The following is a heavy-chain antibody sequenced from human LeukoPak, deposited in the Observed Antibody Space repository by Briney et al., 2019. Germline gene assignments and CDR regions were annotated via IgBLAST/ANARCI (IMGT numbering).Heavy chain of an antibody. CDR2: ISGSGGNT. Sequence: GGSLRLSCAASGFTFSSYAMSWVRQAPGKGLEWVSAISGSGGNTYYADSVKGRFTISRDNAKNTLYLQMNSLRAEDTAVYYCAKFHHSGYYFDYWGQGTLVTVSS. CDR3: AKFHHSGYYFDY. J-gene: IGHJ4*02. V-gene: IGHV3-23*01. CDR1: GFTFSSYA. D-gene: IGHD3-22*01.